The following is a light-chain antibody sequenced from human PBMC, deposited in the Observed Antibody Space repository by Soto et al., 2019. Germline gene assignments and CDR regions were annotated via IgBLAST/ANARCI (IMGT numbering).Light chain of an antibody. J-gene: IGKJ1*01. CDR1: QTVKDY. CDR2: GSS. V-gene: IGKV1-39*01. CDR3: QQTYTTART. Sequence: DIDMTQSPSSLPASAGDTINITCRASQTVKDYLNWYQQNPGTPPKLLIFGSSNLQNGVPSRFSGSGSGTEFTLTISGLHPEDFGTYYCQQTYTTARTFGQGTKVEI.